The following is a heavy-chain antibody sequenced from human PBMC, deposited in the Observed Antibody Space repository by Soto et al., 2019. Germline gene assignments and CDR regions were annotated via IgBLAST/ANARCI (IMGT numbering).Heavy chain of an antibody. D-gene: IGHD6-13*01. J-gene: IGHJ6*02. CDR1: GFTVRSYG. V-gene: IGHV3-30*18. CDR3: AKDRRWQLGYYYYYGMDV. Sequence: QVQLVKSGGGVVQPGRSPRLSCAASGFTVRSYGMHWVRQAPGKGLEWVAVISYDGSNKYYADSVKGRFTISRDNSKNTLYLQMNSLRAEDTAVYYCAKDRRWQLGYYYYYGMDVWGQGTTVTVSS. CDR2: ISYDGSNK.